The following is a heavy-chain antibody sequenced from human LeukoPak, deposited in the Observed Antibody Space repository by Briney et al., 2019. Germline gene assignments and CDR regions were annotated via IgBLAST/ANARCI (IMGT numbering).Heavy chain of an antibody. CDR1: GGAISSYY. V-gene: IGHV4-59*01. Sequence: SETLSLTCTVSGGAISSYYWSWIRQPPGKGLEWIGYIYHSGSTNYNPSLKSRVTISVDTSKNQFSPKLSSVTAADTAVYYCASLNFRSGWYSRFDYWGQGTLVTVSS. D-gene: IGHD6-19*01. CDR2: IYHSGST. J-gene: IGHJ4*02. CDR3: ASLNFRSGWYSRFDY.